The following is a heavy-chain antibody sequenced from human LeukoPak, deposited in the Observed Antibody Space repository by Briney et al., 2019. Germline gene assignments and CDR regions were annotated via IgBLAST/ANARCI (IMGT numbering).Heavy chain of an antibody. D-gene: IGHD3-3*01. V-gene: IGHV3-23*01. Sequence: PGGSLRLSCAASGFTFSSYAMSWVRQAPGKGLDWVSAISGSGGSTYYADSVKGRFTISRDNSKNTLYLQMNSLRAEDTAVYYCAKDGNIFGVVTIGFDYWGQGTLVTVSS. CDR1: GFTFSSYA. J-gene: IGHJ4*02. CDR3: AKDGNIFGVVTIGFDY. CDR2: ISGSGGST.